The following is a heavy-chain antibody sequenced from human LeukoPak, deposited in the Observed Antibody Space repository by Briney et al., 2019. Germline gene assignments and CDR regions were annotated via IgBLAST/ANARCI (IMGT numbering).Heavy chain of an antibody. CDR2: INHSGST. J-gene: IGHJ4*02. Sequence: SETLSLTCAVYGGSFSGYYWSWIRQPPGKGLEWIGEINHSGSTNYNPSLKSRVTISVDTSKNQFSLKLSSVTAADTAVYYCASIHSSSSAYYFDYWGQRTLVTVSS. CDR1: GGSFSGYY. CDR3: ASIHSSSSAYYFDY. D-gene: IGHD6-6*01. V-gene: IGHV4-34*01.